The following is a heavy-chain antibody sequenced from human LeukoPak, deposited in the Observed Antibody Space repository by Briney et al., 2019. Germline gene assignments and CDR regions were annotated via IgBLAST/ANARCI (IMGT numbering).Heavy chain of an antibody. D-gene: IGHD3-10*01. CDR2: INHSGST. CDR3: ARTTEEYYGSGKFRKYYSYYYYMDV. CDR1: GGSFSGYY. J-gene: IGHJ6*03. V-gene: IGHV4-34*01. Sequence: SETLSLTCAVYGGSFSGYYWSWVRQPPGQGLEWIGEINHSGSTNYNPSLKSRVTISVDTSKNQFSLKLSSVTAADTAVYYCARTTEEYYGSGKFRKYYSYYYYMDVWGKGTTVTVSS.